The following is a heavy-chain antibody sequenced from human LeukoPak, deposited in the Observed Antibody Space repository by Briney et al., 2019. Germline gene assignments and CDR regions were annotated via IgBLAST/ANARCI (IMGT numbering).Heavy chain of an antibody. CDR2: INHSGST. CDR3: ARDLIVDDFWSGYSYHDAFDI. CDR1: GGSFSGYY. Sequence: PSETLSLTCAVYGGSFSGYYWSWIRQPPGKGLEWIGEINHSGSTNYNPSLKSRVTISVDTSKNQFSLKVNSVTAADTAVYYCARDLIVDDFWSGYSYHDAFDIWGQGTMVTVSS. J-gene: IGHJ3*02. V-gene: IGHV4-34*01. D-gene: IGHD3-3*01.